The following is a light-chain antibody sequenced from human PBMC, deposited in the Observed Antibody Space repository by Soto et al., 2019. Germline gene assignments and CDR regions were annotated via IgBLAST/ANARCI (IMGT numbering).Light chain of an antibody. CDR2: AAS. J-gene: IGKJ1*01. CDR3: QQYYSYPPT. V-gene: IGKV1-8*01. CDR1: QGISSY. Sequence: AIRMTQSPSSLSASTGDRVTITCRASQGISSYLAWYQQKPGKAPKLLIYAASTLQSGVPSRFSGSGSGTDLTLTISCLQSEDFATYYCQQYYSYPPTFGQVTKVDNK.